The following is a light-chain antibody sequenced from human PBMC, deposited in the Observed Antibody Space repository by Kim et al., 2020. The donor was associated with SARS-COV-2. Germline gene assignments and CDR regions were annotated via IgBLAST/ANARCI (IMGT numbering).Light chain of an antibody. CDR2: TAS. CDR1: QSVRSNY. Sequence: SPRESANLSCRASQSVRSNYLAWYQQKPGQAPRLIIYTASTRATGIPDRFSGSGSGTYFPLTISRLEPEDFAVYYCQQYGDPTRTLGQGTKVDIK. V-gene: IGKV3-20*01. CDR3: QQYGDPTRT. J-gene: IGKJ1*01.